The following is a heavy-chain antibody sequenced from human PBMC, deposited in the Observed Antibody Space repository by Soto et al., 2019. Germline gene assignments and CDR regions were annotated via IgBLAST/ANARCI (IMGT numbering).Heavy chain of an antibody. CDR1: GGSISSGGYS. V-gene: IGHV4-30-2*01. CDR3: ARLTVTTYWFDP. Sequence: QLQLQESGSGLVKPSQTLSLTCAVSGGSISSGGYSWSWIRQPPGKGLEWIGYIYHSGSTYYNPSLNSGXXLXAXXSTNHCSLKLSSVTAADTAVYYCARLTVTTYWFDPWGQGTLVTVCS. D-gene: IGHD4-4*01. J-gene: IGHJ5*02. CDR2: IYHSGST.